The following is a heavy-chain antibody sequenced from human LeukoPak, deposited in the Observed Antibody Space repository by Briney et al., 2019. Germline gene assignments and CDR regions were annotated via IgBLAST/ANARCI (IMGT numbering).Heavy chain of an antibody. Sequence: GGSLRLSCAASGFTFSSYTMNWVRQAPGKGLGWVSSISRNSNYIYYADSVKGRFTISRDNAKNSLYLQMNSLRAEDTAVYYCAMKAVPRPRLHDAFDFWGQGTVVSVSS. D-gene: IGHD5-24*01. CDR1: GFTFSSYT. V-gene: IGHV3-21*01. J-gene: IGHJ3*01. CDR3: AMKAVPRPRLHDAFDF. CDR2: ISRNSNYI.